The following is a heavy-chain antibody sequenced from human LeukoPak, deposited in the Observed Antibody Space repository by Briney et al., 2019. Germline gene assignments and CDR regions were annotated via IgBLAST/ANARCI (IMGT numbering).Heavy chain of an antibody. J-gene: IGHJ3*02. CDR2: ISSSSSYI. Sequence: GGSLRLSCAASGFTFSSYSMNWVRQAPGKGLEWVSSISSSSSYIYYADSVKGRFTISRDNSKNTLYLQMNSLRAEDTAVYYCAKDPITIFGVVITADAFDIWGQGTMVTVSS. V-gene: IGHV3-21*04. CDR1: GFTFSSYS. CDR3: AKDPITIFGVVITADAFDI. D-gene: IGHD3-3*01.